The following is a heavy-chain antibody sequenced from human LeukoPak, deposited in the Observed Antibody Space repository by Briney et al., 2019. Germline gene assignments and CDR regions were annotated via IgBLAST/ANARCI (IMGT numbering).Heavy chain of an antibody. J-gene: IGHJ4*02. CDR2: IWYDGSNK. CDR3: AKRGGGYYYLDY. Sequence: GGSLRLSCAASGFTFSSYGMHWVRQAPGKGLEWVAVIWYDGSNKYYADSVKGRFTISRDNSKNTLYLQMNSLRAEDTAVYYCAKRGGGYYYLDYWGQGTLVTVSS. CDR1: GFTFSSYG. V-gene: IGHV3-30*02. D-gene: IGHD2-21*01.